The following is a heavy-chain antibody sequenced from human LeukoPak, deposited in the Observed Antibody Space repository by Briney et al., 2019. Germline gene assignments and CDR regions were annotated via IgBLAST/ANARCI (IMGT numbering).Heavy chain of an antibody. CDR2: VYYSWST. D-gene: IGHD3-22*01. V-gene: IGHV4-59*01. J-gene: IGHJ6*02. Sequence: SETLSLTCTVSGGSNSSYYSSWIRQPPGKGLEWIGYVYYSWSTNYNPSLKSRVTISVDTSKNQFSLKLSSVTAADTAVYYCARSHTTRYDSSGYTAKYGPYYYYYGMDVWGQGTTVTVSS. CDR3: ARSHTTRYDSSGYTAKYGPYYYYYGMDV. CDR1: GGSNSSYY.